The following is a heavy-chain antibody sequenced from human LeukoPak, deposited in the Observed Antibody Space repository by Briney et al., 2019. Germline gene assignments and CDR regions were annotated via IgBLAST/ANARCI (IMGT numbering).Heavy chain of an antibody. V-gene: IGHV3-74*03. CDR2: INNDGSST. J-gene: IGHJ4*02. Sequence: GGSLRLSCAASGLPFSPYWMHWVRQAPGKGLVWVSRINNDGSSTMYADSVKGRFTISRDNARNTLYLQMNSLRDDDTAVYYFARDYNSNPDYWGQGTLVTVSS. D-gene: IGHD2/OR15-2a*01. CDR3: ARDYNSNPDY. CDR1: GLPFSPYW.